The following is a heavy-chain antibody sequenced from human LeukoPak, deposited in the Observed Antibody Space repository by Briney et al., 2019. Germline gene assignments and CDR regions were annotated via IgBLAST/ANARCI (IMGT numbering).Heavy chain of an antibody. Sequence: PGGSLRLSCAVSGFTFDDYGMNWVRQPPGKGLEWVSGLNWNGGSTVYADSVKGRFTISRDNAKNSLYLQMNSLRAEDTALYYCARVSLEGSGSYFPIDYWGQGTLVTVSS. D-gene: IGHD3-10*01. CDR3: ARVSLEGSGSYFPIDY. CDR2: LNWNGGST. CDR1: GFTFDDYG. V-gene: IGHV3-20*04. J-gene: IGHJ4*02.